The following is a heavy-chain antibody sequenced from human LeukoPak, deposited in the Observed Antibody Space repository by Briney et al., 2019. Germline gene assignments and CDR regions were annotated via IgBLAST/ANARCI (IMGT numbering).Heavy chain of an antibody. V-gene: IGHV1-18*01. CDR3: ARGSYPDCTNGVCPFDY. J-gene: IGHJ4*02. Sequence: VASVKVSCKASGFTFTSYGISWVRQAPGQGLEWIGWISAYNGNTNYAQKLQGRVTMTTDTSTSTAYMELRSLRSDDTAVYYCARGSYPDCTNGVCPFDYWGQGTLVTVSS. D-gene: IGHD2-8*01. CDR2: ISAYNGNT. CDR1: GFTFTSYG.